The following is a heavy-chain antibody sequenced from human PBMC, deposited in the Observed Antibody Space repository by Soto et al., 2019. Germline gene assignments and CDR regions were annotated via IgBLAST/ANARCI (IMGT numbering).Heavy chain of an antibody. Sequence: ASVKVSCKASGGTFSSYAISWVRQATGQGVEWMGWMNPNSCNTGYAQKFQGRVTITRNTSIITAYMELSSLRSEDTAVYYCARAHRGDVIVTGDYYYYYIGVDVWGQGTTVTVSS. V-gene: IGHV1-8*02. CDR3: ARAHRGDVIVTGDYYYYYIGVDV. J-gene: IGHJ6*02. CDR2: MNPNSCNT. D-gene: IGHD3-9*01. CDR1: GGTFSSYA.